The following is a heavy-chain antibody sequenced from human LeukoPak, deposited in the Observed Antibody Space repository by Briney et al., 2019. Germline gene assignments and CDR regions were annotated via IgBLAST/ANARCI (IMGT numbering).Heavy chain of an antibody. J-gene: IGHJ4*02. D-gene: IGHD3-3*01. V-gene: IGHV3-23*01. CDR1: GFTFSSYA. CDR3: AKDSHYDFWSGYYLFDY. CDR2: ISGSGGST. Sequence: PGGSLRLSCAASGFTFSSYAMSWVRQAPGKGLEWVSAISGSGGSTYYADSVKGRFTISRDNSKNTLYLQMNSLRAEDTAVYYCAKDSHYDFWSGYYLFDYWGQGTLVTVSS.